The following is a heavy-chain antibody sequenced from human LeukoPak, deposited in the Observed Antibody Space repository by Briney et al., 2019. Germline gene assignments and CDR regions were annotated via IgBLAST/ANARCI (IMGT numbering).Heavy chain of an antibody. D-gene: IGHD3-9*01. Sequence: GGSLRLSCAASGFTFSSYWMSWVRQAPGKGLEWVANIKQDGSEKYYVDSVKGRFTISRDNAKNSLYLQMKSLRAEDTDVYYCARGVDSLRYFDWFLYYFDYWGQGTLVTVSS. V-gene: IGHV3-7*03. CDR2: IKQDGSEK. J-gene: IGHJ4*02. CDR3: ARGVDSLRYFDWFLYYFDY. CDR1: GFTFSSYW.